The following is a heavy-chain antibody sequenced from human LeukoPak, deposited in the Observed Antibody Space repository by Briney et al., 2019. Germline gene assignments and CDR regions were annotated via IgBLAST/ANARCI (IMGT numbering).Heavy chain of an antibody. CDR3: AKDVYSGYNVLSLDY. CDR2: MSYDGSNK. Sequence: GGSLRLSCAASGFTFSTYGMHWVRQAPGKGLEWMAVMSYDGSNKKYTDSVKGRFTISGDNSKNTLYLQMNSLRAEDTAVYYCAKDVYSGYNVLSLDYWGQGTLVTVSS. D-gene: IGHD5-12*01. J-gene: IGHJ4*02. CDR1: GFTFSTYG. V-gene: IGHV3-30*18.